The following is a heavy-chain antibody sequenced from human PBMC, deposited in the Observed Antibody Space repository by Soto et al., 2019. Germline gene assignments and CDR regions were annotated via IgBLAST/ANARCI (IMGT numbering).Heavy chain of an antibody. CDR3: AGRCDGTNCLAHFDY. CDR2: IIPIFGTP. CDR1: GGTFNNYV. D-gene: IGHD2-2*01. V-gene: IGHV1-69*06. Sequence: GASVEVSCKXSGGTFNNYVINWARQAPGQGLEWMAGIIPIFGTPNYAQKFQGRVTITADKSTSTAYMELNSLRSEDTAVYYCAGRCDGTNCLAHFDYWGQGTLVTVSS. J-gene: IGHJ4*02.